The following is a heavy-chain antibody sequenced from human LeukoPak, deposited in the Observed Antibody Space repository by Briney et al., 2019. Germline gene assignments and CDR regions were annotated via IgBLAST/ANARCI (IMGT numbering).Heavy chain of an antibody. Sequence: GGSLRLSCAASGFTFSSYAMSWVRQAPGKGLEWVSAISGSGGSTYYADSVKGRFTISRDNSKNTLYLQMNSLRAEDTAVYYCAKGNKATVRISYRGNWFDPWGQGTLVTVSS. V-gene: IGHV3-23*01. CDR3: AKGNKATVRISYRGNWFDP. J-gene: IGHJ5*02. CDR2: ISGSGGST. D-gene: IGHD4-17*01. CDR1: GFTFSSYA.